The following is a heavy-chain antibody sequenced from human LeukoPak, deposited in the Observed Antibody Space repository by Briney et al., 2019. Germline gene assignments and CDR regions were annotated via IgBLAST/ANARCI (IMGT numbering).Heavy chain of an antibody. J-gene: IGHJ5*02. CDR2: LWGNNKNI. D-gene: IGHD2-2*01. V-gene: IGHV3-23*01. Sequence: GGSLRLSCAASGFTFSTHTMSWVRQAPGKGLEWVSALWGNNKNIYYADSVKGRFTISRDNSGNMVYLQMSDLRVEDTAVYYCAKSGCSSTSCYGLFSGWFDPWGQGTLVTVSS. CDR1: GFTFSTHT. CDR3: AKSGCSSTSCYGLFSGWFDP.